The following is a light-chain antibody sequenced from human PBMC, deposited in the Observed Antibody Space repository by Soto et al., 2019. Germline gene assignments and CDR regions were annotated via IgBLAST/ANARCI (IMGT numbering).Light chain of an antibody. CDR3: QQSYSTSSLT. CDR1: QSISNY. V-gene: IGKV1-39*01. Sequence: DIQMTQSPSSLSASVGDRVTITCRASQSISNYLNWYQQRPGKAPNLLIYGVSSLQSGVPSRFSGSGSGTDFTLTISSLQPEDFATYYCQQSYSTSSLTFGGGTKVEIK. CDR2: GVS. J-gene: IGKJ4*01.